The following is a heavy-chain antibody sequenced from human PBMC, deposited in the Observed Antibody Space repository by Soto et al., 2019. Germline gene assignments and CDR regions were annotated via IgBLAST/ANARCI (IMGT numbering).Heavy chain of an antibody. CDR3: ARDHGSWYIDY. J-gene: IGHJ4*02. V-gene: IGHV1-46*01. D-gene: IGHD6-13*01. CDR2: INPSGGST. Sequence: ASVKVSCKASGYTFTSYYMHWVRQAPGQGLEWMGMINPSGGSTSYAQKFQGRVTMTRDTSTSTVYMELSSLRSEDTAVYYCARDHGSWYIDYWGQGTLVTVSS. CDR1: GYTFTSYY.